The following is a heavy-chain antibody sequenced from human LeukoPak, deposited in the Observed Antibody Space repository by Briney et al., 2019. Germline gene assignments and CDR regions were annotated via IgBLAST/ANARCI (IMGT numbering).Heavy chain of an antibody. D-gene: IGHD2-15*01. CDR3: ARSPRRLGYCSGGSCYYYYGMDV. J-gene: IGHJ6*02. CDR2: INHSGST. V-gene: IGHV4-34*01. CDR1: GGSFSGYY. Sequence: PSETLSLTCAVYGGSFSGYYWSWIRQPPGEGLEWIGEINHSGSTNYNPSLKSRVTISVDTSKNQFSLELSSVTAADTAVYYCARSPRRLGYCSGGSCYYYYGMDVWGQGTTVTVSS.